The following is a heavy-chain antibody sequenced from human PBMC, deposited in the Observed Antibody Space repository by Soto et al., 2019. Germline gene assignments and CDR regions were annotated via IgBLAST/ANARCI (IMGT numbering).Heavy chain of an antibody. CDR1: GFTFSGSA. V-gene: IGHV3-73*02. CDR3: TIVGATGERYGY. Sequence: EVQPVESGGGLVQPGGSLKLSCAASGFTFSGSAMHWVRQASGKGLEWVGRIRSKANSYATAYAASVKGRFTISRDDSKNTAYLQMNSLKTEDTAVYYCTIVGATGERYGYWGQGTLVTVSS. CDR2: IRSKANSYAT. J-gene: IGHJ4*02. D-gene: IGHD1-26*01.